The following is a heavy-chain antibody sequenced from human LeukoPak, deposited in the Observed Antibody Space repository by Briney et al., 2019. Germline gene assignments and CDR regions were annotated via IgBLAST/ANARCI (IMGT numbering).Heavy chain of an antibody. D-gene: IGHD3-22*01. CDR2: INWNGAST. CDR3: ARGLGTSGYYLNY. J-gene: IGHJ4*02. Sequence: GGSLRLSCAASGFTFDNYGMSWVRQAPGKGLEWVSGINWNGASTGYADSVKGRFTVSRDNAKKSLYLQMNSLRAEDTAFYYCARGLGTSGYYLNYWGQGTLVTVSS. V-gene: IGHV3-20*04. CDR1: GFTFDNYG.